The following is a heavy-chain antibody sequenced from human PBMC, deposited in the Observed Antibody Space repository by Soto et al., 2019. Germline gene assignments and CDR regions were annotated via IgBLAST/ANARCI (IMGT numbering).Heavy chain of an antibody. D-gene: IGHD6-6*01. V-gene: IGHV1-18*04. CDR2: ISIYNGNK. CDR1: GDTFTSNG. Sequence: QVQVVQSGAEVKRPGASVKVSCKASGDTFTSNGISWVRQAPGQGLEWLAWISIYNGNKQYAQKVQGRVTMTTDTSTNTAYMELRRRRSDDTAVYYCARAPGSSSRPLVFDYWGQGTLFPFSA. J-gene: IGHJ4*02. CDR3: ARAPGSSSRPLVFDY.